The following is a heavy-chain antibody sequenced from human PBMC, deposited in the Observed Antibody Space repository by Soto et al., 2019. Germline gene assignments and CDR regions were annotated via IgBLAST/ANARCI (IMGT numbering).Heavy chain of an antibody. D-gene: IGHD4-17*01. V-gene: IGHV3-23*01. CDR3: AKDDYGDLGGGNY. CDR1: GLTFSSYA. CDR2: ISGSGGST. J-gene: IGHJ4*02. Sequence: PGGSLRLSCAASGLTFSSYAMSWVRQAPGKGLEWVSAISGSGGSTYYADSVKGRFTISRDNSKNTLYLQMNSLRAEDTAVYYCAKDDYGDLGGGNYWGQGTLVTVSS.